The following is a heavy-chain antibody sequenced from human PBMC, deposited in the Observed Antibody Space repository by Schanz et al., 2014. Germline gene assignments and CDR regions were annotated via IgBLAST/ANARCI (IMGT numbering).Heavy chain of an antibody. Sequence: ASVKVSCKASGYTFTSYGISWVRQAPGQGLEWMGWISAYNGNTNYAQKFQGRVTITADESTSTVFMVLSSLRSEDTAGYFCAKARHAVVQHTDAF. J-gene: IGHJ3*01. D-gene: IGHD3-22*01. CDR1: GYTFTSYG. CDR2: ISAYNGNT. CDR3: AKARHAVVQHTDAF. V-gene: IGHV1-18*01.